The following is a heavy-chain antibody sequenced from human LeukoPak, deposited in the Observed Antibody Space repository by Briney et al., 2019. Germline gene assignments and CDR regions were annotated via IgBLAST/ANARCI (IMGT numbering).Heavy chain of an antibody. CDR3: AREGIGYSYGSDGGGVDY. J-gene: IGHJ4*02. Sequence: SVKVSCKASGGTFSSYAISWVRQAPGQGLEWMGGIIPIFGTANYAQKFQGRVTITADESTSTAYMELSSLRSEDTAVYYCAREGIGYSYGSDGGGVDYWGQGTLVTVSP. D-gene: IGHD5-18*01. CDR1: GGTFSSYA. V-gene: IGHV1-69*13. CDR2: IIPIFGTA.